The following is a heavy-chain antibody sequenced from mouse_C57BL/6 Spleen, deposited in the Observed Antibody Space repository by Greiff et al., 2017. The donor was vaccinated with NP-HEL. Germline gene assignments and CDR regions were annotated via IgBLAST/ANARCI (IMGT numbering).Heavy chain of an antibody. CDR2: IWSGGST. V-gene: IGHV2-2*01. J-gene: IGHJ2*01. CDR3: ARNRPYYGSSRLDY. CDR1: GFSLTSYG. Sequence: QVQLKQSGPGLVQPSQSLSITCTVSGFSLTSYGVHWVRQSPGKGLEWLGVIWSGGSTDYNAAFISSLSISKDNSKSQVFFKMNSLQADDTAIYYCARNRPYYGSSRLDYWGQGTTLTVSS. D-gene: IGHD1-1*01.